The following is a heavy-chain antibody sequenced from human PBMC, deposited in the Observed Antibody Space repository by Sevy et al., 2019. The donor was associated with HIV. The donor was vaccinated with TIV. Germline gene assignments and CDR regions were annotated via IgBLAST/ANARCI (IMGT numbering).Heavy chain of an antibody. J-gene: IGHJ4*02. Sequence: SETPLTCAVYGGSFSGYYWSWIRQPPGKGLEWIGEINHSGSTNYNPSLKSRVTISVDTSKNQFSLKLSSVTAADTAVYYCARGNPRMAGTEIDYWGQGTLVTVSS. CDR1: GGSFSGYY. CDR3: ARGNPRMAGTEIDY. V-gene: IGHV4-34*01. D-gene: IGHD6-19*01. CDR2: INHSGST.